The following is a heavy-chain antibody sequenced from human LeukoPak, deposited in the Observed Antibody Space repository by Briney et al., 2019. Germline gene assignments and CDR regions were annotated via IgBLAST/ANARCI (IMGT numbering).Heavy chain of an antibody. D-gene: IGHD3-9*01. CDR2: IKQDGSEK. Sequence: PGGSLRLSCEVSGFSLSSYSINWVRQAPGKGLEWVANIKQDGSEKYYVDSVKGRFTISRDNAKNSLYLQMNSLRAEDTAVYYCARDLQYYDILTGYYPLRYYYGMDVWGQGTTVTVSS. J-gene: IGHJ6*02. CDR1: GFSLSSYS. CDR3: ARDLQYYDILTGYYPLRYYYGMDV. V-gene: IGHV3-7*01.